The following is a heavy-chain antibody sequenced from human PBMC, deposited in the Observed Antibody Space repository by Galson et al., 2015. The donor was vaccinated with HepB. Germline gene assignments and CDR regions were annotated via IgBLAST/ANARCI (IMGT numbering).Heavy chain of an antibody. V-gene: IGHV3-48*01. D-gene: IGHD3-22*01. CDR1: GFTFSSYS. CDR3: ARVADSSGYPTFDY. CDR2: ISSSSSTI. Sequence: SLSLSCAASGFTFSSYSMNWVRQAPGKGLEWVSYISSSSSTIYYADSVKGRFTISRDNAKNSLYLQMNSLRAEDTAVYYCARVADSSGYPTFDYWGQGTLVTVSS. J-gene: IGHJ4*02.